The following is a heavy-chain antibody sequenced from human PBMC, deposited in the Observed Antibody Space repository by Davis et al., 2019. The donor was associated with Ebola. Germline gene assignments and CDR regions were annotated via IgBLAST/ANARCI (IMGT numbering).Heavy chain of an antibody. D-gene: IGHD3-16*01. Sequence: SVKVSCKASGYTFTYRYLHWVRQAPGQALEWMGWITPFNGNTNYAQKFQDRVTMTRNTSISTAYMELSSLRSEDTAVYYCARGDGGHSLSEGDYWGQGTLVTVSS. CDR3: ARGDGGHSLSEGDY. CDR2: ITPFNGNT. V-gene: IGHV1-45*02. J-gene: IGHJ4*02. CDR1: GYTFTYRY.